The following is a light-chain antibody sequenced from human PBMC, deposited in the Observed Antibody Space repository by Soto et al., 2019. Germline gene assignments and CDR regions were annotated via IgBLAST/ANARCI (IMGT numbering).Light chain of an antibody. CDR3: SSYARNSTLV. J-gene: IGLJ2*01. V-gene: IGLV2-14*01. Sequence: QSALTQPASVSGYPGQSSTISCTGTSSDVGGYNYVSWYQQHPGKAPKLMIYEVSNRPSGVSNRFAGTKSGNTASLTISGLQAEDEADYYCSSYARNSTLVFGGGTKLTVL. CDR2: EVS. CDR1: SSDVGGYNY.